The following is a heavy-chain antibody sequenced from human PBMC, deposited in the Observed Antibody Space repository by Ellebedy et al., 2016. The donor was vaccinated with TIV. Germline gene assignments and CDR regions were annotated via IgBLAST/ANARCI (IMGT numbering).Heavy chain of an antibody. V-gene: IGHV4-39*01. CDR3: ARRPYSQNWYLDL. Sequence: SETLSLTCTVSGDSISSGDYYWAWLRQSPGRGLEWIGSIHYSVATYYHPSLLSRLTISLDTSRSQFSLDLESVTAADTAVYSCARRPYSQNWYLDLWGRGTLVTVFS. J-gene: IGHJ2*01. CDR2: IHYSVAT. CDR1: GDSISSGDYY. D-gene: IGHD4-11*01.